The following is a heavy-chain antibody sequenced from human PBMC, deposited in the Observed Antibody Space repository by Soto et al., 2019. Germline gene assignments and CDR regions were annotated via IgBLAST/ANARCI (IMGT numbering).Heavy chain of an antibody. CDR2: INPSGGST. Sequence: SVKVSCKASXCPFSSYYMHWVRQAPGQGLEWMGIINPSGGSTSYAQKFQGRVTMTRDTSTSTVYMELSSLRSEDTAVHYCARDQHGDSFTPLDYWGQGTLVTVSS. CDR3: ARDQHGDSFTPLDY. J-gene: IGHJ4*02. D-gene: IGHD4-17*01. V-gene: IGHV1-46*01. CDR1: XCPFSSYY.